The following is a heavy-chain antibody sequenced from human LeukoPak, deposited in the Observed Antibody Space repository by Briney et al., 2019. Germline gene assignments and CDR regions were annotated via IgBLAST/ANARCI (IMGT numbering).Heavy chain of an antibody. J-gene: IGHJ5*02. CDR3: TREPVP. CDR1: GGPMTSYY. V-gene: IGHV4-59*12. CDR2: IYYSGST. Sequence: SETLSLTCTVSGGPMTSYYWSWIRQPPGKGLEWIGYIYYSGSTKYNSSLKSRVTISVDTSKNQFSLKLTSLTAADTAVYYCTREPVPWGQGTLVTVSS.